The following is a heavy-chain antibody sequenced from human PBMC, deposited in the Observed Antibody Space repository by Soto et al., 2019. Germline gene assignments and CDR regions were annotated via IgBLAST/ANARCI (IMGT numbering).Heavy chain of an antibody. D-gene: IGHD3-3*01. CDR3: ARIYDFWGGYPYMDV. V-gene: IGHV3-30*03. J-gene: IGHJ6*03. CDR1: GFTFSSYG. Sequence: PGGSLRLSCAASGFTFSSYGMHWVRQAPGKGLEWVAVISYDGSNKYYADSVKGRFTISRDNSKNTLYLQMNSLRSDDTAVYYCARIYDFWGGYPYMDVWGKGTTVTVSS. CDR2: ISYDGSNK.